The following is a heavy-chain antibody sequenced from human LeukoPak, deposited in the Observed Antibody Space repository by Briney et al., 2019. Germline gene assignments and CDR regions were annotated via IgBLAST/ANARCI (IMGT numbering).Heavy chain of an antibody. D-gene: IGHD3-9*01. J-gene: IGHJ4*02. Sequence: GGSLRLSCAASGFTFSSYWMSWVRQAPGKGLEWVANIKQDGSEKYYVDSVKGRFTISRENAKNSLYLQMNSLRAEDTAVYYCARDGRYFDWSFDYWGQGTLVTVSS. CDR1: GFTFSSYW. CDR2: IKQDGSEK. CDR3: ARDGRYFDWSFDY. V-gene: IGHV3-7*01.